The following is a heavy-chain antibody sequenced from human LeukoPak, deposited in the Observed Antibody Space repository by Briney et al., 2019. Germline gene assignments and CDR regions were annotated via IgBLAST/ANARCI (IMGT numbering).Heavy chain of an antibody. CDR1: GFTFSSYA. CDR2: ISGSGGNT. Sequence: AGGSLRVSCAASGFTFSSYAMSWVRQAPGKGLEWVSAISGSGGNTYYADSAKGRFTISRDNSKNTLYLQMNSLRAEDTAVYYCAKDLYTGSWYYGMDVWGQGTTVTVSS. D-gene: IGHD6-6*01. V-gene: IGHV3-23*01. CDR3: AKDLYTGSWYYGMDV. J-gene: IGHJ6*02.